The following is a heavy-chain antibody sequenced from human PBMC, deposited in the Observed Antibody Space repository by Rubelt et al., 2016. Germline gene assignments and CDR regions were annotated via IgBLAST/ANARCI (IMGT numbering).Heavy chain of an antibody. D-gene: IGHD4/OR15-4a*01. V-gene: IGHV4-39*07. J-gene: IGHJ4*02. CDR3: ARGGTKTNFD. CDR1: GGSITRTHYY. CDR2: IYYSGST. Sequence: QLQLQESGPGLVKPSETLSHTCTVSGGSITRTHYYWGWIRQPPGKGLEWIGSIYYSGSTYYNPSLKSRVTISVDTSKNQFARKLSSVTAADTAVYYCARGGTKTNFDWGQGTLVTVSS.